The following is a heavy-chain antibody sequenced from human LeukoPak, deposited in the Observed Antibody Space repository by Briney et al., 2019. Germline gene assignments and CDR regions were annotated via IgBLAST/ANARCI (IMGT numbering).Heavy chain of an antibody. D-gene: IGHD6-6*01. CDR3: ARTAARRFDY. Sequence: ASVRVSCTASGYTFPSYFMHWVRQAPGQGLEWMGIINPTGGSTTYAQKFQGRVTMTRDTSTSTVYMELSSLRSDDTAVYYCARTAARRFDYWGQGTLVTVSS. CDR1: GYTFPSYF. V-gene: IGHV1-46*01. CDR2: INPTGGST. J-gene: IGHJ4*02.